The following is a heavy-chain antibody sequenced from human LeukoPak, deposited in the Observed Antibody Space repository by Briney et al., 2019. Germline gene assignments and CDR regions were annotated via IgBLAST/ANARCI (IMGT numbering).Heavy chain of an antibody. Sequence: ASVKVSCKASGYTFTGYYMHWVRQAPGQGLEWMGWISAYNGNTNYAQKLQGRVTMTTDTSTSTAYMELRSLRSDDTAVYYCARGDVLMVYAPFDPWGQGTLVTVSS. CDR3: ARGDVLMVYAPFDP. CDR1: GYTFTGYY. V-gene: IGHV1-18*04. D-gene: IGHD2-8*01. J-gene: IGHJ5*02. CDR2: ISAYNGNT.